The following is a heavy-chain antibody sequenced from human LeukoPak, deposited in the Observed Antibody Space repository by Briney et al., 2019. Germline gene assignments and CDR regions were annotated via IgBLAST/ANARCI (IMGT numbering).Heavy chain of an antibody. D-gene: IGHD4-17*01. CDR1: GFTFSSYA. Sequence: GGSLRLSCAASGFTFSSYAMSWVRQAPGKGLEWVSAISGSGGSTYYADSVKGRFTISRDNSKNTLYLQMNSLRAEDTAVYYCAKDEDDYGDSTNDYWGQGTLVTVSS. CDR3: AKDEDDYGDSTNDY. V-gene: IGHV3-23*01. CDR2: ISGSGGST. J-gene: IGHJ4*02.